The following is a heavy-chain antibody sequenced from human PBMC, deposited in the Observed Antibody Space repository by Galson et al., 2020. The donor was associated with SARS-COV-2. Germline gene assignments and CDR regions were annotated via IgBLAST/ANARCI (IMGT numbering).Heavy chain of an antibody. Sequence: GGSLRLSCAASGFTFSGSAMHWVRQASGKGLEWVGRIRSKANSYATAYAASVKGRFTISRDDSKNTAYLQMNSLKTEDTAVYYYTRQALYCSSTSCPSYYYYYYMDVWGKGTTVTVSS. J-gene: IGHJ6*03. CDR1: GFTFSGSA. CDR3: TRQALYCSSTSCPSYYYYYYMDV. CDR2: IRSKANSYAT. V-gene: IGHV3-73*01. D-gene: IGHD2-2*01.